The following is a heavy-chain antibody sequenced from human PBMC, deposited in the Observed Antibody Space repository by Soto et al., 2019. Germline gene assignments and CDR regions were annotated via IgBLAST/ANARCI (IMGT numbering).Heavy chain of an antibody. V-gene: IGHV1-18*01. CDR2: ISAYNGET. D-gene: IGHD6-13*01. J-gene: IGHJ6*02. CDR1: GYTFTSHG. Sequence: ASVKVSCKASGYTFTSHGISSVRQAPGQGLEGMGWISAYNGETNYAQKLQGRVTMTRDTSANTHYMELRGLRSDDTAVYFCATDRYSSSWYYYGMEVWGQGTTVNVSS. CDR3: ATDRYSSSWYYYGMEV.